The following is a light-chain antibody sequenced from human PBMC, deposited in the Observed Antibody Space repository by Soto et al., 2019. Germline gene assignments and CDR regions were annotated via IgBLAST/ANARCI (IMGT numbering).Light chain of an antibody. J-gene: IGKJ1*01. CDR3: QQYGSSPLWT. V-gene: IGKV3-20*01. Sequence: EIVLTQSPGTLSLSPWERATLSCRAIQSVSSSYLAWYQQKPGQAPRLLIYGASSRATGIPDRFSGSGSGTDFTLTISRLEPEDFAVYYCQQYGSSPLWTFGQGTKVDNK. CDR2: GAS. CDR1: QSVSSSY.